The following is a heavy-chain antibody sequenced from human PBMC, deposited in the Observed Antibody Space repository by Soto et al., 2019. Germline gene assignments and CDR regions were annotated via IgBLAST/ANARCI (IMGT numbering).Heavy chain of an antibody. V-gene: IGHV3-23*01. J-gene: IGHJ5*02. D-gene: IGHD6-13*01. CDR3: AKDPLLYSNSWYSDGFGP. CDR1: GFTFTSYA. CDR2: ITANADRT. Sequence: PWGSLRLSCAASGFTFTSYAMAWVRQAPGKGLEWVSGITANADRTFYADSVKGRFTVSRDNAQNRLYLQMNSLRAEDTAIYFFAKDPLLYSNSWYSDGFGPWGPGTLVTVSS.